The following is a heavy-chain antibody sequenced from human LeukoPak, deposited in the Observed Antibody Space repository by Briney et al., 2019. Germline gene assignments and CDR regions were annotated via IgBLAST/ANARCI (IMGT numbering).Heavy chain of an antibody. Sequence: TSETLSLTCTVSGGSISSSSYYWGWIRQPPGKGLEWIGSIYYSGSTYYNPSLKSRVTISVDTSKNQFSLKLSSVTAADTAVYYCARAPYYYDSSGYYDYWGQGTLVTVSS. CDR1: GGSISSSSYY. D-gene: IGHD3-22*01. V-gene: IGHV4-39*07. J-gene: IGHJ4*02. CDR3: ARAPYYYDSSGYYDY. CDR2: IYYSGST.